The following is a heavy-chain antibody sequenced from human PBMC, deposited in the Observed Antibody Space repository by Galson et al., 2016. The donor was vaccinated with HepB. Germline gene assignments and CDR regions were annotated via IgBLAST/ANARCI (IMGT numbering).Heavy chain of an antibody. D-gene: IGHD6-19*01. V-gene: IGHV1-18*01. Sequence: SVKVSCKASGYTFTSYGFSWVRQAPGQGLEWIGWISAYNGSINYAQKFQGRVTMTTDTSTSTAYMELRSLRSDDTAVYYCARRSGWTNDAFDIRGQGTMVTVSS. CDR1: GYTFTSYG. CDR2: ISAYNGSI. CDR3: ARRSGWTNDAFDI. J-gene: IGHJ3*02.